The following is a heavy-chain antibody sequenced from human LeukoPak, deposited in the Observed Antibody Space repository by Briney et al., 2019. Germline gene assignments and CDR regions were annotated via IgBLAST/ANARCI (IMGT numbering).Heavy chain of an antibody. Sequence: ASVKVSCKASGYTFSSYGISWVRQAPGQGLEWMGWISANNANTNYAQKFQGRVTMTTDTSTSTAYMELRTLRSDDTAVYYRARGPPYVSGSPFFYWGQGTLVTVSS. CDR1: GYTFSSYG. V-gene: IGHV1-18*01. CDR3: ARGPPYVSGSPFFY. J-gene: IGHJ4*02. D-gene: IGHD3-10*01. CDR2: ISANNANT.